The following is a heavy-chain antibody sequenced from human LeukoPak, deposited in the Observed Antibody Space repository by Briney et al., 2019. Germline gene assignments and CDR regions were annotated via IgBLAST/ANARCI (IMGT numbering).Heavy chain of an antibody. CDR1: GFTFNTYG. CDR2: ISGSGGAT. V-gene: IGHV3-23*01. D-gene: IGHD3-10*01. CDR3: AKDRGIISDY. Sequence: GGTLRLSCAASGFTFNTYGMSWVRQAPGKGLEWVSGISGSGGATYYADSVKGRFTISRDNSKNTLYLQMNSLRVEDTAVYYCAKDRGIISDYWGQGTLVTVSS. J-gene: IGHJ4*02.